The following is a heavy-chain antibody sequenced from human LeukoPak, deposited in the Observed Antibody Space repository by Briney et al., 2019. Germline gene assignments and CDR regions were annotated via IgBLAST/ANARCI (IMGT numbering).Heavy chain of an antibody. CDR1: GFTFSSYW. D-gene: IGHD4-23*01. CDR2: IDRDGSRI. J-gene: IGHJ4*02. CDR3: VRGNDYGGPHY. Sequence: GGSLRLSCAVSGFTFSSYWMHWVRQAPGKGLVWVSRIDRDGSRINYADSVKGRFTISRDNGRNTLFLQMNSLRAEDAAVYYCVRGNDYGGPHYWGQGTLVTVSS. V-gene: IGHV3-74*01.